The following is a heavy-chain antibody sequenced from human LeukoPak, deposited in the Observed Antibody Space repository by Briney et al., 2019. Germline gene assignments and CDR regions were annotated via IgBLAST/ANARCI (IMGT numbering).Heavy chain of an antibody. Sequence: SETLSLTCTVSGGSISSSSYYWGWIRQPPGKGLEWIGSIYYSGSTYYNPSLKSRVTISVDTSKNQFSLKLSSVTAADTAVYYCARHEVDSSPLDYWGQGTLVTVSS. J-gene: IGHJ4*02. CDR1: GGSISSSSYY. CDR3: ARHEVDSSPLDY. V-gene: IGHV4-39*01. D-gene: IGHD6-19*01. CDR2: IYYSGST.